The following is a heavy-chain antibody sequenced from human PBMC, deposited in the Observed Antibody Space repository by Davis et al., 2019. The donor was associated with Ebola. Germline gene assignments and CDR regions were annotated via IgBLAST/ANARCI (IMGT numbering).Heavy chain of an antibody. V-gene: IGHV4-34*01. CDR2: INHSGST. D-gene: IGHD3-10*01. CDR1: VFSFSGYY. Sequence: MPSETLSLTCAVYVFSFSGYYWSWIRQPPGKGLEWIGEINHSGSTNYNPSLKSRVTISVDTSKNQFSLKLSSVTAADTAVYYCARVPYYGSGSYPAYYYYGMDVWGQGTTVTVSS. J-gene: IGHJ6*02. CDR3: ARVPYYGSGSYPAYYYYGMDV.